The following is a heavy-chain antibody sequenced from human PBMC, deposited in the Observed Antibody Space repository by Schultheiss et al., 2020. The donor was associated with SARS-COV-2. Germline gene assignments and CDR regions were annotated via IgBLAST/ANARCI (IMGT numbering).Heavy chain of an antibody. J-gene: IGHJ5*02. CDR3: AREKFYYDSSGYGWFDP. CDR2: IYYSGST. Sequence: SETLSLTCTVSGGSISSGGYYWSWIRQHPGKGLEWIGYIYYSGSTNYNPSLKSRVTISVDTSKNQFSLKLSSVTAADTAVYYCAREKFYYDSSGYGWFDPWGQGTLVTVSS. D-gene: IGHD3-22*01. V-gene: IGHV4-61*08. CDR1: GGSISSGGYY.